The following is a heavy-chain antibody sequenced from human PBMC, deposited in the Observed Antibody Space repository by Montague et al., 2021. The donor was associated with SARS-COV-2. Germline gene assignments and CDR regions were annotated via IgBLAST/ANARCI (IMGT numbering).Heavy chain of an antibody. CDR2: SNYSVST. Sequence: SETLSLTCTVSGGSISSSSYCWGWMRQPPGKGLKWIVSSNYSVSTXYNPSLKSPVTLSINTSKNQFSLKLSSVTAADTAVYYCARVGRQQLVRLYGMDVWGQGTKVTVSS. D-gene: IGHD6-13*01. CDR3: ARVGRQQLVRLYGMDV. CDR1: GGSISSSSYC. V-gene: IGHV4-39*07. J-gene: IGHJ6*02.